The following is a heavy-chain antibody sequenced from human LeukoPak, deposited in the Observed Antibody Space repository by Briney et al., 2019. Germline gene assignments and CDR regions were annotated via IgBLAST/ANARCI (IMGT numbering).Heavy chain of an antibody. Sequence: GGSLSLSCAASGFMFSSNWMSWVRLAPGKGLEWVANIKDDGTETYYVDSVKGRFTVSRDNAKNSLYLQMNSLRVEDTAVYYCAKEGRSLQSYWGQGTLVTVSS. D-gene: IGHD5-24*01. CDR3: AKEGRSLQSY. CDR1: GFMFSSNW. V-gene: IGHV3-7*03. CDR2: IKDDGTET. J-gene: IGHJ4*02.